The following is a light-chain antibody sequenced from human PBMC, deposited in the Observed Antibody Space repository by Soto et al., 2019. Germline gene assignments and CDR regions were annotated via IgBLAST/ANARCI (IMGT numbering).Light chain of an antibody. CDR3: QHYNSYSEA. CDR2: KAS. Sequence: IPLTPSPSPPSSSVGDRVTITFRASRSIINWLAWYQQKPGKAPKLLIYKASTLKSGVPSRFSGSGSGTEFTLTISSLQPDDFATYYCQHYNSYSEAFGQGTKVDIK. CDR1: RSIINW. J-gene: IGKJ1*01. V-gene: IGKV1-5*03.